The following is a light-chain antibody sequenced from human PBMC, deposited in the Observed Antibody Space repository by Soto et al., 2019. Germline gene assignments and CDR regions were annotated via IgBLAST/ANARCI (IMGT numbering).Light chain of an antibody. CDR1: ESVSSN. J-gene: IGKJ1*01. Sequence: EIVMTQSPATLSVSPGERATLSCRASESVSSNLAWYQQKPGQAPRLLIYGASTRATGIPARISGSGSGTEFTLTIGSLQSEDFAVYYCQQYNKWRTFGQGTKVDIK. CDR2: GAS. V-gene: IGKV3-15*01. CDR3: QQYNKWRT.